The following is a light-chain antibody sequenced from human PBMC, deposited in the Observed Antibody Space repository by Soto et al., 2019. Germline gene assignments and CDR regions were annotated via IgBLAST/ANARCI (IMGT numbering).Light chain of an antibody. V-gene: IGKV3-15*01. Sequence: EIVMTQSPATLSLSPGERATLSCWASQSVSSNLAWYQQKPGQAPRLLIYGASTRATGIPARFSGSGSGIEFTLTISSLQSEDFAVYYCQQYNNWPPVTFGQGTKVEIK. J-gene: IGKJ1*01. CDR3: QQYNNWPPVT. CDR2: GAS. CDR1: QSVSSN.